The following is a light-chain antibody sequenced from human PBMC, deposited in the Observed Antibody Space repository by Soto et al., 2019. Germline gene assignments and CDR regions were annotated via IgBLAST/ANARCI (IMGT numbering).Light chain of an antibody. Sequence: EIVLTQSPGTLSLSPGERATLSCRASQSVSSSYLAGYQQKPGQAPRLLIYGASSMATGIPDRFSGSGSGTDFPLTISRLEPEDCAVYYCQQYGSSPLTFGGGTKVEIK. CDR3: QQYGSSPLT. J-gene: IGKJ4*01. V-gene: IGKV3-20*01. CDR1: QSVSSSY. CDR2: GAS.